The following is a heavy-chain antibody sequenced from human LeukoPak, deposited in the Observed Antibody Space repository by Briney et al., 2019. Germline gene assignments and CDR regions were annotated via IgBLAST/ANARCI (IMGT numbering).Heavy chain of an antibody. D-gene: IGHD2-2*02. J-gene: IGHJ5*02. V-gene: IGHV3-21*01. Sequence: GGSLRLSCAASGFTFSSYSMNWVRQAPGKGLEWVSSISSSSSYIYYADSLKGRFTISRDNAKNSLYLQMSSLRAEDTAVYYCARDRVPAAIRGNWFDPWGQGTLVTVSS. CDR2: ISSSSSYI. CDR3: ARDRVPAAIRGNWFDP. CDR1: GFTFSSYS.